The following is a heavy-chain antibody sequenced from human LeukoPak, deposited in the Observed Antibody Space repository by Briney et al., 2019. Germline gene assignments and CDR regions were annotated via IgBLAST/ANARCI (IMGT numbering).Heavy chain of an antibody. CDR2: IFYSGST. CDR1: GGSFSGYY. J-gene: IGHJ4*02. CDR3: AGGFDSNPDY. Sequence: SETLSLTCAVYGGSFSGYYWSWIRQSPGKGLEWIGYIFYSGSTNYNPSLKSRVTISIDTSKNHFSLKLSSVTAADTAVYYCAGGFDSNPDYWGQGTLVTVSS. V-gene: IGHV4-59*01. D-gene: IGHD3-16*01.